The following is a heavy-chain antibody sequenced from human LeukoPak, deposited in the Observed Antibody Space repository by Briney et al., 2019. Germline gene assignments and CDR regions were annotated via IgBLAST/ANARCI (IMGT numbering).Heavy chain of an antibody. D-gene: IGHD6-19*01. CDR3: ARDRSPGWLDAFDI. CDR2: INPNSGGT. CDR1: GYTFTGYY. J-gene: IGHJ3*02. Sequence: GASVKVSCKASGYTFTGYYMHWVRQAPGQGLEWMGWINPNSGGTNYAQKFQGRVTMTRDTSISTAYMELSRLRSDDTAVYYCARDRSPGWLDAFDIWGQGTMVTVSS. V-gene: IGHV1-2*02.